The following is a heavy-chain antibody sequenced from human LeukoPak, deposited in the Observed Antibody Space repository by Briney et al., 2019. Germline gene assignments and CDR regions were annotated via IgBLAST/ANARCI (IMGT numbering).Heavy chain of an antibody. CDR3: ASSSGSYYWFDP. J-gene: IGHJ5*02. Sequence: ASVKVSCKASGYAFISYGISWVRQAPGQGLEWMGWISAYNGNTNYVQKLQGRVTMTTDTSTSTAYMELRSLRSEDTAVYYCASSSGSYYWFDPWGQGTLVTVSS. V-gene: IGHV1-18*01. D-gene: IGHD1-26*01. CDR2: ISAYNGNT. CDR1: GYAFISYG.